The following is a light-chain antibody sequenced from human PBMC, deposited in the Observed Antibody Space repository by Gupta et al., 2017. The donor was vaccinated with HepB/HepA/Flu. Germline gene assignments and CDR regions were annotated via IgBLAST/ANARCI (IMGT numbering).Light chain of an antibody. CDR1: QNIRAY. CDR2: GAS. J-gene: IGKJ1*01. V-gene: IGKV1-39*01. CDR3: QQTDSAPWT. Sequence: DMQVTQSPPSLSASVGDRITITCRAGQNIRAYLNWYQQRPGKAPNLLIYGASKLHTGVPSRFSGSGSGTEFTLTISRLQREDFATYFCQQTDSAPWTFGLGTKVDIK.